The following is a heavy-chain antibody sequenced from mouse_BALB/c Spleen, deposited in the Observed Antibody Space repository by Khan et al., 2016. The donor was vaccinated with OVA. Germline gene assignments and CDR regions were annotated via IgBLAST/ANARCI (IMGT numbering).Heavy chain of an antibody. J-gene: IGHJ2*01. V-gene: IGHV5-6-3*01. D-gene: IGHD3-3*01. CDR3: ASHRDEGY. CDR1: GFTFSSYG. Sequence: EVELVESGGGLVQPGGSLKLSCAASGFTFSSYGMSWVRQTPDKRLELVATINSNGGSTYYPDSVKGRFTISRDNAKNTLYLQMSSLKSEDTAMYYCASHRDEGYWGREATLTISS. CDR2: INSNGGST.